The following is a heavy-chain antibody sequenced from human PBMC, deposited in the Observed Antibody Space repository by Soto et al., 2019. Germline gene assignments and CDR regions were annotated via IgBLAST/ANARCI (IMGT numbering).Heavy chain of an antibody. CDR2: IYPGDSDT. CDR3: ARQNRDYYYYMDV. V-gene: IGHV5-51*01. CDR1: GYSFTSYW. D-gene: IGHD3-10*01. J-gene: IGHJ6*03. Sequence: LGESLKISCKGSGYSFTSYWIGWVRQMPGKGLEWMGIIYPGDSDTRYSPSFQGQVTISADKSISTAYLQWSSLKASDTAMYYCARQNRDYYYYMDVWGKGTTVTVSS.